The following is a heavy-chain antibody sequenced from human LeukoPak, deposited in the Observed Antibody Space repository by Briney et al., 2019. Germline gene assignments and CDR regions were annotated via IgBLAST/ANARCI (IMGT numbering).Heavy chain of an antibody. CDR1: GGSFSGYY. D-gene: IGHD7-27*01. Sequence: SETLSLTCAVYGGSFSGYYWSWIRQPPGKGLEWIGYIYYSGSTNYNPSLKSRVTISVDTSKNQFSLKLSSVTAADTAVYYCARFKVTNGAYFDYWGQGTLVTVSS. J-gene: IGHJ4*02. CDR2: IYYSGST. V-gene: IGHV4-59*01. CDR3: ARFKVTNGAYFDY.